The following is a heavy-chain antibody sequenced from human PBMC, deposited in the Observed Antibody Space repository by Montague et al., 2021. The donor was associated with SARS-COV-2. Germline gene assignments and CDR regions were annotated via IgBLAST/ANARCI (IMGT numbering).Heavy chain of an antibody. V-gene: IGHV3-9*01. CDR3: VKIRAYYFDY. CDR2: ISWNSGYL. CDR1: GFTFEDHA. J-gene: IGHJ4*02. Sequence: SLRLSCAASGFTFEDHAMHWVRQAPGKGLEWVSSISWNSGYLDYSESVKGRFTISRDNATNSLYLEMDSLRVEDTALYYCVKIRAYYFDYWGQGTLVTVSS.